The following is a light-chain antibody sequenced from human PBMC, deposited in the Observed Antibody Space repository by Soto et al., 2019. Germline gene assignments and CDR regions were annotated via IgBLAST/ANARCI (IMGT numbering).Light chain of an antibody. CDR3: QQYNSYSPGRT. Sequence: DLQMTQSPSTLSASVGDRVTITCRASQSISSWLAWYQQKPGKAPKLLIYKASSLESGVPSRFSGSGSGTEFTLTISSLQPDDFATYYCQQYNSYSPGRTFVHGTKVEIK. J-gene: IGKJ1*01. CDR2: KAS. V-gene: IGKV1-5*03. CDR1: QSISSW.